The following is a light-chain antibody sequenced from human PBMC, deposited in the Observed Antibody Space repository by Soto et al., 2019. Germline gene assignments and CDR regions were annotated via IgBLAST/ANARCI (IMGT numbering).Light chain of an antibody. Sequence: DIQMTQTTSSLSASVGDIVTITWLASQTISTYLNWYQQKPGKAPKLLIHAASSLQSGVPSRFSGSGSGTDFTLTISSLQPEDSATYYCQQSYRTPLTFGPGTKVDI. CDR2: AAS. CDR3: QQSYRTPLT. CDR1: QTISTY. J-gene: IGKJ3*01. V-gene: IGKV1-39*01.